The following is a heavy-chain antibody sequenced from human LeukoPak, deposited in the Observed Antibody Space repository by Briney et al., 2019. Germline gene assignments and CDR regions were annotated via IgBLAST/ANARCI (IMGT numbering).Heavy chain of an antibody. CDR2: IYYSGST. V-gene: IGHV4-39*07. D-gene: IGHD3-22*01. CDR3: ARAITMIARDAFDI. J-gene: IGHJ3*02. CDR1: GVSISSSSYY. Sequence: PSETLSLTGTVSGVSISSSSYYWGWTRQPPGKRLERIGSIYYSGSTYYNPSLKSRVPISVDTPKNQFSLKLSSVTAADTAVYYCARAITMIARDAFDIWGQGTMVTVSS.